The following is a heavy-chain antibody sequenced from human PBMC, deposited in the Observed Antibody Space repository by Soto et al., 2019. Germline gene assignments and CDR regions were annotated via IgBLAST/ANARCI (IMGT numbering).Heavy chain of an antibody. CDR3: ARARYDFWSGYLNV. CDR2: IYYSGST. CDR1: GGSVSSGSYY. V-gene: IGHV4-61*01. J-gene: IGHJ6*02. Sequence: SETLSLTCTVSGGSVSSGSYYWSWIRQPPGKGLEWIGYIYYSGSTNYNPSLKSRVTISVDTSKNQFSLKLSSVTAADTAVYYCARARYDFWSGYLNVWGQGTTVTVS. D-gene: IGHD3-3*01.